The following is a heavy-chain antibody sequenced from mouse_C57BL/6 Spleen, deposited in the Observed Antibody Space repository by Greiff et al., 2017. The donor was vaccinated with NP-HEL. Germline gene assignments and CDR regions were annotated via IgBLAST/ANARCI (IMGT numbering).Heavy chain of an antibody. D-gene: IGHD2-12*01. CDR1: GYTFTDYE. J-gene: IGHJ3*01. CDR2: IDPETGGT. CDR3: TNDEGFAY. V-gene: IGHV1-15*01. Sequence: VQLQQSGAELVRPGASVTLSCKASGYTFTDYEMHWVKQTPVHGLEWIGAIDPETGGTAYNQKFKGKAILTADKSSSTAYMELRSLTSEDSAVYYCTNDEGFAYWGQGTLVTVSA.